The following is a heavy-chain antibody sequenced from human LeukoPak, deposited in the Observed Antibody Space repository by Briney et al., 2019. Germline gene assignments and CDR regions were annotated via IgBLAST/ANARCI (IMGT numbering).Heavy chain of an antibody. CDR2: IYPGDSST. D-gene: IGHD6-13*01. J-gene: IGHJ4*02. CDR3: ARQYSSSWYADY. CDR1: GYSFTNYR. V-gene: IGHV5-51*01. Sequence: GESLKISCKGSGYSFTNYRIGWVRQMPGKGLEWMGIIYPGDSSTRYSPSFQGQVTISADKSISTAYLQWSSLKASDTAMYYCARQYSSSWYADYWGQGTLVTVSS.